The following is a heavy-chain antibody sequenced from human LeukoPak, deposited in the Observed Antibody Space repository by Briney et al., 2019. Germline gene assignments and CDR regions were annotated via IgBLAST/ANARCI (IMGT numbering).Heavy chain of an antibody. CDR2: ISYDGSNK. J-gene: IGHJ6*03. CDR3: AKERSAGYYMDV. CDR1: GFTFSSYA. Sequence: GGSLRLSCAASGFTFSSYAMHWVRQAPGKGLEWVAVISYDGSNKYYADSVKGRFTISRDNSKNTLYLQMNSLRAEDTAVYYCAKERSAGYYMDVWGKGTTVTVSS. V-gene: IGHV3-30-3*01.